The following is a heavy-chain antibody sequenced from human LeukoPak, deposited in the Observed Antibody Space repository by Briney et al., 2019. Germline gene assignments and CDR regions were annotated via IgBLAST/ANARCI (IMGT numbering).Heavy chain of an antibody. CDR2: ISSSGAST. CDR3: AKDHRGGGGYFDY. Sequence: GGSLRLSCAASGFTFSDHAMTWVRQAPGKGLEWVSSISSSGASTHYADSVKGRFTISRDNSKNTLYLQMNSLRAEDTAVYYCAKDHRGGGGYFDYWGQGTLVTVSS. V-gene: IGHV3-23*01. D-gene: IGHD3-10*01. J-gene: IGHJ4*02. CDR1: GFTFSDHA.